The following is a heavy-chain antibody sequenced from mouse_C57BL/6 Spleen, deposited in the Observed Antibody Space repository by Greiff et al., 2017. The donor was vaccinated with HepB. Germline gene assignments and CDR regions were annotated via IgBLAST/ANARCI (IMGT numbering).Heavy chain of an antibody. Sequence: DVQLQESGPGLVKPSQSLSLTCSVTGYSITSGYYWNWIRQFPGNKLEWMGYISYDGSNNYNPSLKNRISITRDTSKNQFFLKLNSVTTEDTATYYCARAHLLGAMDYWGQGTSVTVSS. V-gene: IGHV3-6*01. CDR3: ARAHLLGAMDY. CDR1: GYSITSGYY. D-gene: IGHD2-1*01. J-gene: IGHJ4*01. CDR2: ISYDGSN.